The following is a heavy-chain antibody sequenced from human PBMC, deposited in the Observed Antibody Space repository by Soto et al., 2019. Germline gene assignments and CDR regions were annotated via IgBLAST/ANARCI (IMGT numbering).Heavy chain of an antibody. CDR1: GFTFSDYY. CDR3: AKDHQWPPAFDI. CDR2: ISSSGSTI. Sequence: GGSLRLSCAASGFTFSDYYMSWIRQAPGKGLEWVSYISSSGSTIYYADSVKGRFTISRDNAKNSLYLQMNSLRAEDTAVYYCAKDHQWPPAFDIWGQGTLVTVSS. D-gene: IGHD6-19*01. J-gene: IGHJ3*02. V-gene: IGHV3-11*01.